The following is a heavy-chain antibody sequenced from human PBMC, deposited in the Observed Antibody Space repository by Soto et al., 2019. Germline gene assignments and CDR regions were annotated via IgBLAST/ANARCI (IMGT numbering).Heavy chain of an antibody. CDR1: GYSFTNYC. CDR3: ARPREAGKNYYGVDV. J-gene: IGHJ6*02. D-gene: IGHD6-19*01. Sequence: LKVSCNGSGYSFTNYCIVWMLQMHGKGLEWMGIIYPGDSDTRYSPSFQGQVTISADKSISTAYLQWSSLKASDTAMYYCARPREAGKNYYGVDVWGQGTTVTVSS. CDR2: IYPGDSDT. V-gene: IGHV5-51*01.